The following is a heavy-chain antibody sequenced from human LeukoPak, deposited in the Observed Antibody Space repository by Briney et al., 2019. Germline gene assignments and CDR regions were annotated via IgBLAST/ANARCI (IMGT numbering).Heavy chain of an antibody. CDR3: ARARSRNCGGDCPDAFDI. D-gene: IGHD2-21*02. Sequence: GGSLRLSCAASGFTFSSYAMTWVRQAPGKGLEWVSAISGSGSGTYYADSVKGRFTISRDSSKNSLYLQMNSLRAEDTAVYYCARARSRNCGGDCPDAFDIWGQGTMVTVSS. CDR1: GFTFSSYA. J-gene: IGHJ3*02. CDR2: ISGSGSGT. V-gene: IGHV3-23*01.